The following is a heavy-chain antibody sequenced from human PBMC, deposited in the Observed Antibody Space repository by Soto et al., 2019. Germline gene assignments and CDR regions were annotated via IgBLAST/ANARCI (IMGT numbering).Heavy chain of an antibody. D-gene: IGHD4-17*01. V-gene: IGHV4-30-4*01. J-gene: IGHJ5*02. CDR1: GGSISSGDYY. CDR2: IYYSGST. CDR3: AREIHDYGGNNLAP. Sequence: QVQLQESGPGLVKPSQTLSLTCTVSGGSISSGDYYWSWIRQPPGKGLEWIGYIYYSGSTYYNPSLKIRVTISLDTSKNQFSLKLSSVTAADTAVYYCAREIHDYGGNNLAPWGQGTLVTVSS.